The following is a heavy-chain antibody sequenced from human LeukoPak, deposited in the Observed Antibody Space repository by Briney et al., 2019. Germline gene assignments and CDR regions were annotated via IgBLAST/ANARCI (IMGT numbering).Heavy chain of an antibody. CDR1: GFIFTNYG. J-gene: IGHJ4*02. CDR2: IQYDGSSK. V-gene: IGHV3-30*02. D-gene: IGHD6-19*01. Sequence: GGSLRLSCAASGFIFTNYGIHWVRQAPGKGLEWVAFIQYDGSSKYYADSVKGRFTISRDNSKNTLSLQMNSLRADDTAVYYCAKTPLAVAPGDFFDYWGQGTLVTVSS. CDR3: AKTPLAVAPGDFFDY.